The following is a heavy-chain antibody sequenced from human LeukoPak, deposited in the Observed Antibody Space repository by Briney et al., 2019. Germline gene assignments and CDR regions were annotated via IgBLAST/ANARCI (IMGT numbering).Heavy chain of an antibody. CDR1: GFTFSSYA. D-gene: IGHD6-13*01. CDR3: AKTSDPGYSSSWYTYYFDY. V-gene: IGHV3-23*01. J-gene: IGHJ4*02. CDR2: ISGSGGST. Sequence: GGSLRLSCADSGFTFSSYAMSWVRQAPGKGLEWVSGISGSGGSTYYADSVKGRFTISRDNSKNTLYLQMNSLRAEDTAVYYCAKTSDPGYSSSWYTYYFDYWGQGTLVTVSS.